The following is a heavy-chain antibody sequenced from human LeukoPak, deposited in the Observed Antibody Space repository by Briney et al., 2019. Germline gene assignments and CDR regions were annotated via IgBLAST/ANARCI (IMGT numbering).Heavy chain of an antibody. V-gene: IGHV4-59*01. Sequence: SETLSLTCTVSGGSISSYYWSWIRQPPGKGLEWIGYIYYSGSTNYNPSLKSRVTISVDTSKNQFSLKLSSVTAADTAVYYCARHLGYSSGGSCYGGWFDPWGQGTLVTVSS. D-gene: IGHD2-15*01. CDR3: ARHLGYSSGGSCYGGWFDP. J-gene: IGHJ5*02. CDR1: GGSISSYY. CDR2: IYYSGST.